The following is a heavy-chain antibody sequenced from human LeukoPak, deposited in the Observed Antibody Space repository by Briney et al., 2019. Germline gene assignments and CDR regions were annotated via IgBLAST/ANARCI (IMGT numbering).Heavy chain of an antibody. V-gene: IGHV1-2*02. CDR1: GYTFTAYY. J-gene: IGHJ3*02. CDR2: INPKSGDT. CDR3: ARGPTLGLDI. Sequence: ASVKVPCRASGYTFTAYYIHWVRQAPGQGLEWMGWINPKSGDTTLPQRFQGRVTMTRDTSNITAYMELSSLTSDDTGMYYCARGPTLGLDIWGQGTMVTVSS.